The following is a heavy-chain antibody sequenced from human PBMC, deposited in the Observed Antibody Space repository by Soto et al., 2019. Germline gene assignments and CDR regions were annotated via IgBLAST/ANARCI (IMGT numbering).Heavy chain of an antibody. CDR1: GGTFSSYA. V-gene: IGHV1-69*13. D-gene: IGHD3-22*01. Sequence: GASLKVSCKASGGTFSSYAISWVRQAPGQGLEWMGGIIPIFGTANYAQKFQGGVTITADESTSTAYMELSSLRSEDTAVYYCARVSYDSSGYYGGWFDPWGQGTLVTVSS. CDR2: IIPIFGTA. J-gene: IGHJ5*02. CDR3: ARVSYDSSGYYGGWFDP.